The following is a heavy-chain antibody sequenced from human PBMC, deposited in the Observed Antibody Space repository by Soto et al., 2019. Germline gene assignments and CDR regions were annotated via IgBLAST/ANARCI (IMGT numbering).Heavy chain of an antibody. D-gene: IGHD3-22*01. CDR1: GFTFSSYA. Sequence: GGSLRLSCAASGFTFSSYAMSWVRQAPGKGLEWVSAISGSGGSTYYADSVKGRFTISRDNSKNTLYLQMNSLRAEDTAVYYCAKGYDSSGYYYYYGMDVWGQGTTVTVSS. CDR3: AKGYDSSGYYYYYGMDV. J-gene: IGHJ6*02. V-gene: IGHV3-23*01. CDR2: ISGSGGST.